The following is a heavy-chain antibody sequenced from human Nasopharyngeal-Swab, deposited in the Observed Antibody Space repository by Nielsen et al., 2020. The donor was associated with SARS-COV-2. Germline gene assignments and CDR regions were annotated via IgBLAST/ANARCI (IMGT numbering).Heavy chain of an antibody. V-gene: IGHV4-39*01. CDR2: VFRDGST. CDR1: GASISRTAYY. J-gene: IGHJ3*01. D-gene: IGHD1-1*01. Sequence: SEPLSLTCTVSGASISRTAYYWAWIRQSPGKGLEWIGSVFRDGSTYYNPSLRNRVTISVDTSENQFSVQLSSVTAADTAVYYCARHPVTTILATRAFDLWGQGTMVTVSS. CDR3: ARHPVTTILATRAFDL.